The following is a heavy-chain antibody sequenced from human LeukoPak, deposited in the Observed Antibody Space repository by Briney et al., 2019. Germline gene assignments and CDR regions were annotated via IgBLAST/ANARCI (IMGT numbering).Heavy chain of an antibody. CDR1: GFTFSSYA. J-gene: IGHJ4*02. D-gene: IGHD3-16*01. CDR2: ISGSDGNT. V-gene: IGHV3-23*01. Sequence: HAGGSLRLSCAASGFTFSSYAISWVRQAPGKGLEWVSGISGSDGNTYYADSVKGRFTISRDTSKNTLYLQMNSLRAEDTAVYYCAKEWGKNWGQGTLVTVSS. CDR3: AKEWGKN.